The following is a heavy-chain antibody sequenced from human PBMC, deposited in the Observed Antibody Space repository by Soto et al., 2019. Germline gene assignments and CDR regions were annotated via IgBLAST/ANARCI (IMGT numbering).Heavy chain of an antibody. V-gene: IGHV1-8*01. CDR2: MNPNSGNT. J-gene: IGHJ6*02. CDR1: GYTFTSYD. D-gene: IGHD6-13*01. Sequence: QVQLVQSGAEVKKPGASVKVSCKASGYTFTSYDINWVRQATGQGLEWMGWMNPNSGNTGYAQKFQGRVTMTRNTSISTTNMELSSLRYKDTTIYYSARRGYSSSWYYYSYYGMDVWGQGTTVTVSS. CDR3: ARRGYSSSWYYYSYYGMDV.